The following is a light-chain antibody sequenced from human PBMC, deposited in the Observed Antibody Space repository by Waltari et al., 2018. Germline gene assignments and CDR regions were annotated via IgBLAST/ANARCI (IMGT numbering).Light chain of an antibody. Sequence: EIVLTQSPATLSLSPGERATLSCRASQSVSSQLAWYQQKPGQAPRLLIYDASNRATGIPARFSGSGSGTDFTLSISSLEPEDFAVYYCQQRSNWPPTFGGGTKVEIK. J-gene: IGKJ4*01. CDR1: QSVSSQ. CDR3: QQRSNWPPT. V-gene: IGKV3-11*01. CDR2: DAS.